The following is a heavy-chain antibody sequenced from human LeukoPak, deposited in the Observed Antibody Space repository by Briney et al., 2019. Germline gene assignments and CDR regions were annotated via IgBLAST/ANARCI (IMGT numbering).Heavy chain of an antibody. J-gene: IGHJ4*02. Sequence: ASVKVSCKASGYTFTDYYLHWVRQAPGQGLEWMGWINPTTGSAGFAQKFQGRVTMTRDSSISTAYMELSRLTSDDTAVYYCARVVGQGTAMPSRDFFDYWGQGTLVTVSS. CDR3: ARVVGQGTAMPSRDFFDY. CDR1: GYTFTDYY. D-gene: IGHD5-18*01. V-gene: IGHV1-2*02. CDR2: INPTTGSA.